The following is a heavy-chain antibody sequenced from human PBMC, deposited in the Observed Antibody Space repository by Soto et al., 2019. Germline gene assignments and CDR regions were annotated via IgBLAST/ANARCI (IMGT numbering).Heavy chain of an antibody. V-gene: IGHV5-51*01. CDR3: ARRIEARPLWSSGGMDV. Sequence: PGESLKISCKGSGYSFTSYWIGWVRQMPGKGLEWMGIIYPGDSDTRYSPSFQGQVTVSADKSISTAYLQWSSLKASDTAMYYCARRIEARPLWSSGGMDVWGQGTTVTVSS. D-gene: IGHD6-6*01. J-gene: IGHJ6*02. CDR2: IYPGDSDT. CDR1: GYSFTSYW.